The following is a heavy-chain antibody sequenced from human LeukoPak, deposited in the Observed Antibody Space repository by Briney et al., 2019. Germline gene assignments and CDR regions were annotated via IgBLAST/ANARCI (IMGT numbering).Heavy chain of an antibody. CDR1: GFTFSSYG. Sequence: GGSLRLSCAASGFTFSSYGMPWVRQAPGKGLERVAFIRYDGSNKYYADSVKGRFTISRDNSKNTLYLQMNSRRAEDTAVYYCAKAGRGYLFYWGQGTLATVSS. D-gene: IGHD5-18*01. V-gene: IGHV3-30*02. J-gene: IGHJ4*02. CDR2: IRYDGSNK. CDR3: AKAGRGYLFY.